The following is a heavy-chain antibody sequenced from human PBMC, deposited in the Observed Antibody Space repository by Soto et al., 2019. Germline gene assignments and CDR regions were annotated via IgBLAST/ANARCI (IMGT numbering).Heavy chain of an antibody. CDR1: GGTFSSYT. D-gene: IGHD6-19*01. CDR2: IIPILGIA. V-gene: IGHV1-69*08. J-gene: IGHJ5*02. Sequence: QVQLVQSGAEVKKPGSSVKVSCKASGGTFSSYTISWVRQAPGQGLEWMGRIIPILGIANYAQKFQGRVKITADKSTSTAYMELSSLRSEDTAVYYCARDRPYSGGCEYWCDPWGQGTLVTVSS. CDR3: ARDRPYSGGCEYWCDP.